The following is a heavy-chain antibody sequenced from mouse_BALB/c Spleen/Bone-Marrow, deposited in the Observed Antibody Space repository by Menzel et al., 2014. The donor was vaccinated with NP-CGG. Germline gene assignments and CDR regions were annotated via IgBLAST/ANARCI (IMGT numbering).Heavy chain of an antibody. V-gene: IGHV5-9-4*01. CDR2: ISSGGSYT. CDR1: GFTFSSYA. Sequence: EVMLVESGGGLVKPGGSLKVSCVASGFTFSSYAMSWVRQSPEKRLERVAEISSGGSYTYYPDTVTGRFTISRDNAKNTLYLKMSSLTSEGTAMYYCAGVLYSEGYFDYWGQGTTLTVSS. D-gene: IGHD1-2*01. J-gene: IGHJ2*01. CDR3: AGVLYSEGYFDY.